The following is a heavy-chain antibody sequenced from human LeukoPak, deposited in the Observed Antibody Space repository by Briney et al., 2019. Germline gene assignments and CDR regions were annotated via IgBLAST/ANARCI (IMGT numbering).Heavy chain of an antibody. Sequence: PSQTLSLTCTVSGGSISSGSYYWSWIRQPAGKGLEWIGRIYTSGSTNYNPSLKSRVTISVDTSKNQFSLKLSSVTAADTAVYYCARHDTYDSLDYWGQGTLVTVSS. CDR3: ARHDTYDSLDY. J-gene: IGHJ4*02. D-gene: IGHD3-10*01. V-gene: IGHV4-61*02. CDR2: IYTSGST. CDR1: GGSISSGSYY.